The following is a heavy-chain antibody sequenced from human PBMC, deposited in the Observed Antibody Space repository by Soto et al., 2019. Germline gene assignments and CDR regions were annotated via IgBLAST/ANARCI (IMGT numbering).Heavy chain of an antibody. J-gene: IGHJ6*02. Sequence: QVQLQESGPGLVKPSETLSLSCTVSGGSISSYYWSWFRQSPGKRMEWIGYVHHSWGSSYNPSLPXXRXXPLYTSKSQCSLEVPSVPATGPAVYCCARQGWGPLHCLVDVWGQGTTVTVAS. D-gene: IGHD2-15*01. CDR3: ARQGWGPLHCLVDV. V-gene: IGHV4-59*08. CDR1: GGSISSYY. CDR2: VHHSWGS.